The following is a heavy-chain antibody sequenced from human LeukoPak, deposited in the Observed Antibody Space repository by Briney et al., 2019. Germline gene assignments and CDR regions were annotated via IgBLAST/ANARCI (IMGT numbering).Heavy chain of an antibody. V-gene: IGHV3-7*05. Sequence: PGGSLRLSCAASGFTFTSYSMTWVRQAPGRGLEWVARIKEDGSDIYYVDSVKGRFTISRDNSKSTLYLQMNSLRAEDTAVYYCGRYYVMDVWGQGTSVTVSS. CDR2: IKEDGSDI. CDR1: GFTFTSYS. J-gene: IGHJ6*02. CDR3: GRYYVMDV.